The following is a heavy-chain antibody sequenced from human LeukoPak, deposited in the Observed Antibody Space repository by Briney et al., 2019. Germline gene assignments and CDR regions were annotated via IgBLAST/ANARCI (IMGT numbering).Heavy chain of an antibody. CDR2: IYPINSDT. V-gene: IGHV5-51*01. J-gene: IGHJ3*02. CDR3: ARQVDYYDSSGYDAFDI. Sequence: GESLKISCQAFGFKFTNYFIGWVRQMPGKGLEWVGIIYPINSDTRYSPSFQGQVTISADKSISTAYLQWSSLKASDTAMYYCARQVDYYDSSGYDAFDIWGQGTMVTVSS. CDR1: GFKFTNYF. D-gene: IGHD3-22*01.